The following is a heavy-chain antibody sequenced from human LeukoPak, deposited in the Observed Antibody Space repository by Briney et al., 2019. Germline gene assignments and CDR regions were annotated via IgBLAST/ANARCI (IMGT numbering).Heavy chain of an antibody. CDR2: IYHSGST. J-gene: IGHJ4*02. V-gene: IGHV4-4*02. CDR3: ATYSSSWYANYYFEY. CDR1: GGSISSSNW. Sequence: PSETLSLTCAVSGGSISSSNWWSWVRQPPGKGLEWIGEIYHSGSTNYNPSLKSRVTISVDKSKNQFSLKLSSVTAADTAVYYCATYSSSWYANYYFEYWGQGTLVTVSS. D-gene: IGHD6-13*01.